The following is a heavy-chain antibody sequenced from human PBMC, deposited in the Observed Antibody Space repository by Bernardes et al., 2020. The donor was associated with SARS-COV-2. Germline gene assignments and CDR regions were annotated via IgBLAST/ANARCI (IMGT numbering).Heavy chain of an antibody. CDR1: GFRFGDYA. CDR3: TRDHLPNDASDI. Sequence: GWSLRLSCTASGFRFGDYAMSWVRQAPGKGLEWLGFIRNKAYGGTTQYAASVRGRFTISRDDSKSIAYLQMNSLITEDTAVYYCTRDHLPNDASDIWGQGTMVTVSS. CDR2: IRNKAYGGTT. J-gene: IGHJ3*02. V-gene: IGHV3-49*04.